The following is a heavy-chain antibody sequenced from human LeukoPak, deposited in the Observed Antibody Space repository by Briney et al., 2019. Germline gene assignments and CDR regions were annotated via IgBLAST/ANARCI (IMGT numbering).Heavy chain of an antibody. CDR1: GFTLTTYW. CDR3: ARDAVDTANAV. D-gene: IGHD5-18*01. V-gene: IGHV3-74*01. Sequence: GGSLRLSCAASGFTLTTYWMHWVRQAPGKGLVWVSHINSDGSITSYADSVKGRFTISRDNAKNTLYLQMNSLRAEDTAVYYCARDAVDTANAVWGQGTTVTVSS. J-gene: IGHJ6*02. CDR2: INSDGSIT.